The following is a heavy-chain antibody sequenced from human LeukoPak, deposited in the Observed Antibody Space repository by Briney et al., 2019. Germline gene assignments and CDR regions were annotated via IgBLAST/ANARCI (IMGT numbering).Heavy chain of an antibody. J-gene: IGHJ4*02. CDR3: ARVGHYCSGGSCYFDY. V-gene: IGHV1-46*01. CDR1: GYTFTSYY. CDR2: INPSGGST. D-gene: IGHD2-15*01. Sequence: ASVKVSCKASGYTFTSYYIHWVRRAPGQGLEWMGIINPSGGSTSYAQKFQGRVTMTRDTTTSTVYMELSSLRSEDTAVYYCARVGHYCSGGSCYFDYWGQGTLVTVSS.